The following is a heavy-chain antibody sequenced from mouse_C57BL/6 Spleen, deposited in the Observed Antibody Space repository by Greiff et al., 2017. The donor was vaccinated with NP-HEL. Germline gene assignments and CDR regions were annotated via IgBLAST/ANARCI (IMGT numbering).Heavy chain of an antibody. D-gene: IGHD1-1*01. V-gene: IGHV1-53*01. CDR1: GYTFTSYW. Sequence: QVQLKQPGTELVKPGASVKLSCKASGYTFTSYWMHWVKQRPGQGLEWIGNINPSNGGTNYNEKFKSKATLTVDKSSSTAYMQLSSLTSEDSAVYYCARSPLYYGSSYGYFDVWGTGTTVTVSS. CDR3: ARSPLYYGSSYGYFDV. CDR2: INPSNGGT. J-gene: IGHJ1*03.